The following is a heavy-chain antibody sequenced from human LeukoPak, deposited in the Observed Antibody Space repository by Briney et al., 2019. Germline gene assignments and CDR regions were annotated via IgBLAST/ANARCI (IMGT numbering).Heavy chain of an antibody. D-gene: IGHD3-10*01. CDR3: ASTYYGSGRIGLYYYMDV. CDR2: IRQDGSEK. CDR1: GFTYSSYW. J-gene: IGHJ6*03. V-gene: IGHV3-7*01. Sequence: PGGSLRLSCAASGFTYSSYWMSWVRQAPGKGLEWVANIRQDGSEKNYVDSVKGRFTISRDNTKNSLYLQMNSLRAEDTAVYYCASTYYGSGRIGLYYYMDVWGKGTTVTVSS.